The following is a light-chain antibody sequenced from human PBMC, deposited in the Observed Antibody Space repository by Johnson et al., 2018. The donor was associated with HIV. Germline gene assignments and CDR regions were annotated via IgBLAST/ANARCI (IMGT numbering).Light chain of an antibody. J-gene: IGLJ1*01. CDR3: GTWDSSLYVFV. Sequence: QSVLTQPPSVSAAPGQKVTISCSGSSSNIGNNYVSWYQQLPGTAPKLLIYDNNKRPSGIPDRFSGSKSGTSATLGITGLQTGDEGDYYCGTWDSSLYVFVFGSGTKVTVL. V-gene: IGLV1-51*01. CDR1: SSNIGNNY. CDR2: DNN.